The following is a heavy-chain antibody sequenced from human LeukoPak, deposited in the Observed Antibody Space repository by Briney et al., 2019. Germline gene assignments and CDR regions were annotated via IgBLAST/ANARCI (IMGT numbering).Heavy chain of an antibody. CDR1: GYTFTGYY. V-gene: IGHV1-2*02. CDR2: INPNSGGT. D-gene: IGHD2-8*02. Sequence: ASVKVSCKASGYTFTGYYMHWVRQAPGQGLEWMGWINPNSGGTNYAQKFQGRVTMTRDTSISTAYMELSRLRSDDTAVYYCARDLVLEGGSPFDYWGQGTLVTVSS. CDR3: ARDLVLEGGSPFDY. J-gene: IGHJ4*02.